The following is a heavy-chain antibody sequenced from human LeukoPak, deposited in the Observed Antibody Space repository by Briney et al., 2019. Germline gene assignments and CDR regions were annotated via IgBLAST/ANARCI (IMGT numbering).Heavy chain of an antibody. V-gene: IGHV4-34*01. D-gene: IGHD3-22*01. Sequence: PSETLSLTCAVYGVSFSGYYWSWIRQPPGKGLEWIGEINHSGSTNYNPSLKSRVTISVDTSKNQFSLKLSSVTAANTAVYYCAKAPVNYYDSSGYLFDYWGQGTLVTVSS. J-gene: IGHJ4*02. CDR2: INHSGST. CDR3: AKAPVNYYDSSGYLFDY. CDR1: GVSFSGYY.